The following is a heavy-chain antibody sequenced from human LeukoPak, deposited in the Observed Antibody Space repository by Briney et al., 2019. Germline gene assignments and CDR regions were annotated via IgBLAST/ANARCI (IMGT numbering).Heavy chain of an antibody. J-gene: IGHJ6*03. Sequence: NPGGSLRLSCAASGFIFSTYSMNWVRQAPGRGLEWVSAISTNDIQYADSVKGRFTISRDNAKNSLYLQMDSLRAEDTAVYYCASLPTAASYMDVWGKGTTVTVSS. CDR3: ASLPTAASYMDV. D-gene: IGHD6-25*01. V-gene: IGHV3-21*01. CDR2: ISTNDI. CDR1: GFIFSTYS.